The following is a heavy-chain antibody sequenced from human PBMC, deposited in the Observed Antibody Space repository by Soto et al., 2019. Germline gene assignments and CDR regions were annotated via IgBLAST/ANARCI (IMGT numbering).Heavy chain of an antibody. CDR3: ARGGYCSSTSCPTRSHWFDP. V-gene: IGHV3-53*02. CDR1: GFTVSSNY. Sequence: EVQLVETGGGLIQPGGSLRLSCAASGFTVSSNYMSWVRQAPGKGLEWVSVIYSGGSTYYADSVKGRFTISRDNSKNTLYLQMNSLRAEDTAVYYCARGGYCSSTSCPTRSHWFDPWGQGTLVTVSS. CDR2: IYSGGST. D-gene: IGHD2-2*01. J-gene: IGHJ5*02.